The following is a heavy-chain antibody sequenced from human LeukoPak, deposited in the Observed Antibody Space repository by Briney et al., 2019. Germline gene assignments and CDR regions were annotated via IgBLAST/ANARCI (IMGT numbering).Heavy chain of an antibody. D-gene: IGHD3-10*01. V-gene: IGHV3-30*02. CDR1: GFTFSNFG. J-gene: IGHJ4*02. Sequence: PGGSLRLSCAASGFTFSNFGMHWVRQAPGKGLEWVAFIRFDGTSKFYADSVKARFTISRDNSKNTLYLQMSSLRAEDTAVYYCAKDRGSIAFGFDYWGQGTLVTVSS. CDR3: AKDRGSIAFGFDY. CDR2: IRFDGTSK.